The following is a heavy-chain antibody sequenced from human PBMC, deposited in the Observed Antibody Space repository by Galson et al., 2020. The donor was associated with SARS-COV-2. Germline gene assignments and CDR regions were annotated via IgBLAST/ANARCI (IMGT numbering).Heavy chain of an antibody. CDR2: INYSGTT. CDR1: GDSISSRTYY. CDR3: ARRPSGSYHFDY. J-gene: IGHJ4*02. Sequence: SETLSLTCTVSGDSISSRTYYWGWLRPPPGKGLEWSGSINYSGTTYYNPSLKSRVTISVDTSKNQFSLRLNSVIATDTAVYYCARRPSGSYHFDYWGQGTLVTVSS. V-gene: IGHV4-39*01. D-gene: IGHD3-10*01.